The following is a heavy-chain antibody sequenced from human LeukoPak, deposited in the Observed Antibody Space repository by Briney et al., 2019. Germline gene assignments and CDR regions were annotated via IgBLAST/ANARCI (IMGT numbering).Heavy chain of an antibody. V-gene: IGHV3-74*01. Sequence: GGSLRLSCAASGFTFGNSWVHWVRQAPGKGLVWVSLISADGSTTSYADSVKGRFTISRDNARNTLSLEMNSLTIEDTAVYYCIVVVEPPDSDGFDVWGQGTMITVSS. D-gene: IGHD1-14*01. CDR1: GFTFGNSW. CDR2: ISADGSTT. CDR3: IVVVEPPDSDGFDV. J-gene: IGHJ3*01.